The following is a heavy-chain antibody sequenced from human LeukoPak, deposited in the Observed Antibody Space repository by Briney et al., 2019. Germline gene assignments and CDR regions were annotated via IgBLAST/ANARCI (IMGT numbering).Heavy chain of an antibody. J-gene: IGHJ6*04. Sequence: GASVKVSCKASGYTFTSYGISWVRQAPGQGLEWMGWISAYNGNTNYAQKLQGRVTMTTDTSTSTAYMELGSLRSDDTAVYYCARDPPFVGYCSSTSCYIYGMDVWGKGTTVTVSS. CDR2: ISAYNGNT. CDR3: ARDPPFVGYCSSTSCYIYGMDV. V-gene: IGHV1-18*04. D-gene: IGHD2-2*02. CDR1: GYTFTSYG.